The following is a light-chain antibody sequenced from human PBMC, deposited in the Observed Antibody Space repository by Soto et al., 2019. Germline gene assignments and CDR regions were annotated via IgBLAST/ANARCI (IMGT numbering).Light chain of an antibody. CDR3: VSWDGSLSGAV. J-gene: IGLJ2*01. CDR1: SSNIGSNY. Sequence: QPVLTQPPSASGTPGQRVTISCSGSSSNIGSNYVYWYQQLPGTAPKLLICKNDQRPSGVPDRFSGSKSGATASLAISGLRSEDEADYYCVSWDGSLSGAVFGGGTKVTVL. V-gene: IGLV1-47*01. CDR2: KND.